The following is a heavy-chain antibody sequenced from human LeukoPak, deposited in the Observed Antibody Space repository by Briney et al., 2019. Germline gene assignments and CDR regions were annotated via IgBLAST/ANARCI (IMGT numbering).Heavy chain of an antibody. CDR1: GFTFSSYG. CDR3: AKASNTYSSGWRFDY. V-gene: IGHV3-30*18. CDR2: ISYDGSNK. Sequence: GRSLRLSCAASGFTFSSYGMHWVRQAPGKGLEWVAVISYDGSNKYYADSEKGRFTISRDNSKNTLYLEMNSLRAEDTGVYYCAKASNTYSSGWRFDYWGQGPLVTVSS. D-gene: IGHD6-19*01. J-gene: IGHJ4*02.